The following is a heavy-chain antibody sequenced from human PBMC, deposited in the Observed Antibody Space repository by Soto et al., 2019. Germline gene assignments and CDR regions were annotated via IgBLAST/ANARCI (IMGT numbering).Heavy chain of an antibody. V-gene: IGHV3-48*03. CDR1: GFIFSDYE. D-gene: IGHD2-8*02. J-gene: IGHJ3*01. Sequence: EAELVESGGGLVQPGVSLTLSCAASGFIFSDYEVDWVRQAPGRGPEWISYISDGGTTIYYAASVKGRFTISRDDAKKSLYLHMNNLRVDDTAIYFCVKEYCTGGTCFDAFDLWGPGTVVTVSS. CDR2: ISDGGTTI. CDR3: VKEYCTGGTCFDAFDL.